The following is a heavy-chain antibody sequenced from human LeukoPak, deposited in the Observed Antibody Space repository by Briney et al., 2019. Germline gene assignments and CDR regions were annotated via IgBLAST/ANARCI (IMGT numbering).Heavy chain of an antibody. CDR2: IYHSGNP. CDR3: ARHPLAFYESIGYAGTHFDC. CDR1: GYSISSGYY. D-gene: IGHD3-22*01. J-gene: IGHJ4*02. Sequence: PSETLSLTCAVSGYSISSGYYWGWIRQPPGEGLEWIGGIYHSGNPYYNPSLKSRVTISVDTSKNQFSLRLRSVTAADTAVYYCARHPLAFYESIGYAGTHFDCWGQGTLVIVSS. V-gene: IGHV4-38-2*01.